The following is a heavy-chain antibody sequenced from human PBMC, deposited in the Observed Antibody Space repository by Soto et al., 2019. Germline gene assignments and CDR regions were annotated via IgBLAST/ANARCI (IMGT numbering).Heavy chain of an antibody. CDR3: AKGRRGVILWFDY. CDR2: ISGSGGST. J-gene: IGHJ4*02. Sequence: EVQLLESGGGLVQPGGSLRLSCAASGFTFSSYAMSWVRQAPGKGLEWVSAISGSGGSTYYADSVKGRFTISRDNSKNPLYLQMNSLRAEDTAVYYCAKGRRGVILWFDYWGQGTLVTVSS. D-gene: IGHD3-10*01. V-gene: IGHV3-23*01. CDR1: GFTFSSYA.